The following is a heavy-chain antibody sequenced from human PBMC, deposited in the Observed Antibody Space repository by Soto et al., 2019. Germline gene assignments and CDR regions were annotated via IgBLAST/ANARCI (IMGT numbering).Heavy chain of an antibody. Sequence: ASVKVSCKTSGYIFINFGISWVRQAPGQGLEWVGWINSYNGKTDYAQRFQDRVTMTTDTSTNTAYMELRILRSDDTAVYYCARAIAGGYGHTTLDYWGQGSLVTVSS. CDR2: INSYNGKT. CDR1: GYIFINFG. CDR3: ARAIAGGYGHTTLDY. D-gene: IGHD5-18*01. V-gene: IGHV1-18*01. J-gene: IGHJ4*02.